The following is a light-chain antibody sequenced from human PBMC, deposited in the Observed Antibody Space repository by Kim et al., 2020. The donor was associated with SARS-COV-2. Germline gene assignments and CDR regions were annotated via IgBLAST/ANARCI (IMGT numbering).Light chain of an antibody. CDR1: QSVSSSY. CDR2: GAS. CDR3: QQYGSSLHT. V-gene: IGKV3-20*01. J-gene: IGKJ2*01. Sequence: EIVLTQSPGTLSLSPGERATLSCRASQSVSSSYLAWYQQKPDQAPRLLIYGASSRATGIPDRFSGSGSGTDFTLTISRLEPEDFAVYYCQQYGSSLHTFGQGTKLEI.